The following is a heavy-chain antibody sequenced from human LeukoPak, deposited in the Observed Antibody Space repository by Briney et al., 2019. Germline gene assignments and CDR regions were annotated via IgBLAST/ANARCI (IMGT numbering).Heavy chain of an antibody. J-gene: IGHJ4*02. D-gene: IGHD3-16*01. CDR1: GFTFSSYS. CDR2: ISSSSSTI. V-gene: IGHV3-48*01. Sequence: GGSLRLSCAASGFTFSSYSMNWVRQAPGKGLEWVSYISSSSSTIYYADSVKGRFTISRDDAKKSVYLQMNSLRAEDTAVYYCARWAGGADYWGRESWSPSPQ. CDR3: ARWAGGADY.